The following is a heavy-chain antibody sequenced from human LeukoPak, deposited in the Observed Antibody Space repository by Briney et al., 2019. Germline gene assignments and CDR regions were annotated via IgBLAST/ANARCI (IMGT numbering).Heavy chain of an antibody. CDR2: INPNSGGT. J-gene: IGHJ5*02. CDR1: GYTFTGYY. V-gene: IGHV1-2*02. Sequence: ASVKVSCKASGYTFTGYYMHWVRQAPGQGLEWMGWINPNSGGTNYAQKFQGRVTMTRDTSISTAYMELSSLRSEDTAVYYCARDRALIAARKHNWFDPWGQGTLVTVSS. D-gene: IGHD6-6*01. CDR3: ARDRALIAARKHNWFDP.